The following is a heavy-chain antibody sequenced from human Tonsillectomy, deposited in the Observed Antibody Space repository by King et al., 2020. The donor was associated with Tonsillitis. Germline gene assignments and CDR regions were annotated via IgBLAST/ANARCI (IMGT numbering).Heavy chain of an antibody. J-gene: IGHJ4*02. CDR1: DYTFTSFG. D-gene: IGHD3-22*01. Sequence: QLVQSGAEVKKPGASVKVSCQTSDYTFTSFGISWVRQAPGQGLEWIGWITTYNGNTNYEQKLQGRVTMTTDTSTSTAYMELRSLRSDDTAVYYCARDMGYYDSTGYYMYYFDYWGQGTLVTVSS. CDR3: ARDMGYYDSTGYYMYYFDY. CDR2: ITTYNGNT. V-gene: IGHV1-18*01.